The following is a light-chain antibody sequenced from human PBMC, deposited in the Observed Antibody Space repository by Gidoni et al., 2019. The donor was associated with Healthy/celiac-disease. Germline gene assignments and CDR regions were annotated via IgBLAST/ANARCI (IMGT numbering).Light chain of an antibody. J-gene: IGKJ2*02. CDR2: GAS. V-gene: IGKV3-15*01. Sequence: DIVMTQSPATLSASPGEIATISCSASQSVSSNLAWYQQKPGQAPRLLIYGASTRATGIPARFSGSGSGTEFTLTISSLQSEDFAVYYCQQYNNWPPCTFXXXTKLEIK. CDR1: QSVSSN. CDR3: QQYNNWPPCT.